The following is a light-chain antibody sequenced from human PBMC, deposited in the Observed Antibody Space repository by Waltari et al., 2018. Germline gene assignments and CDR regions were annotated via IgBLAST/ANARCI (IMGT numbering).Light chain of an antibody. Sequence: SYALTQPPSVSVAPGKTARITCGGNSIGSRSVHWYQQKPGQAPVLVIHYDNDRPSGIPERISGSKSGNTATLTISRVEAEDEADYYCQVWDSGDDHVVFGGGTKLTVL. V-gene: IGLV3-21*04. CDR1: SIGSRS. CDR3: QVWDSGDDHVV. CDR2: YDN. J-gene: IGLJ2*01.